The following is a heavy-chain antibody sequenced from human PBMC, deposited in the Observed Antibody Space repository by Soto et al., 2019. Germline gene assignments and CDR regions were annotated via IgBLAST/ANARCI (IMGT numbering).Heavy chain of an antibody. Sequence: PSETLSLTCTVSGGSISSGDYYWSWIRQPPGKGLEWIGYIYYSGSTYYNPSLKSRVTISVDTSKNQFSLKLSSVTAADTAVYYCAREEQQLVYFDCWGQGTLVTFSS. D-gene: IGHD6-13*01. V-gene: IGHV4-30-4*01. CDR1: GGSISSGDYY. J-gene: IGHJ4*02. CDR3: AREEQQLVYFDC. CDR2: IYYSGST.